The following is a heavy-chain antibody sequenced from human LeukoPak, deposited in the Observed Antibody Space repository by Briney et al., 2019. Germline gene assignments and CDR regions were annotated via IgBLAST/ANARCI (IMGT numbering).Heavy chain of an antibody. D-gene: IGHD3-22*01. Sequence: VASVKVSCKASGYTFTGYYMHWVRQAPGQGLEWMGWINPNSGGTNYAQKFQGWVTMTRDTSISTAYMELSRLRSDDTAVYYCARKAASSGYSLNWFDPWGQGTLVTVSS. V-gene: IGHV1-2*04. CDR1: GYTFTGYY. CDR2: INPNSGGT. J-gene: IGHJ5*02. CDR3: ARKAASSGYSLNWFDP.